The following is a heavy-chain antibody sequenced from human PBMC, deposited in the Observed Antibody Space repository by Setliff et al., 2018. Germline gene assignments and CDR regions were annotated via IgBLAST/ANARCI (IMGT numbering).Heavy chain of an antibody. V-gene: IGHV4-31*03. J-gene: IGHJ4*02. CDR2: IYYSGST. CDR3: ARSDGGSSGLDY. Sequence: PSETLSLTCTVSGGSISSGGYYWSWIRQHPGKGLEWIGYIYYSGSTYYNPSLKSRVTISVDTSKNQFSLKLSSVTAADTAVYHCARSDGGSSGLDYWGQGTLVTVSS. CDR1: GGSISSGGYY. D-gene: IGHD2-15*01.